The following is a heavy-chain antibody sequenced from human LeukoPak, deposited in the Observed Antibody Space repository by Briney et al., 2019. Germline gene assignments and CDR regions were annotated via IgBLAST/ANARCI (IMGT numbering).Heavy chain of an antibody. V-gene: IGHV4-59*01. CDR2: IYYSGST. D-gene: IGHD6-13*01. CDR3: ARTAAGRFDY. CDR1: GGSISSYY. Sequence: SETLSLTCTVSGGSISSYYWSWIRQPPGKGLEWIGYIYYSGSTNYNPSLKSRVTISVDTSKNQFSLKLSSVTAADTAVYYCARTAAGRFDYWGQGTLVTVSS. J-gene: IGHJ4*02.